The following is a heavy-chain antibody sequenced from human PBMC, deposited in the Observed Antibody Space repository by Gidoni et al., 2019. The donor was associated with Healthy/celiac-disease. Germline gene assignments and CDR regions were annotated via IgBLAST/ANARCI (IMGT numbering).Heavy chain of an antibody. D-gene: IGHD6-19*01. J-gene: IGHJ6*02. CDR1: GFTFISYG. CDR2: IWYDGSNK. CDR3: ARDGDSSGWYPLISYGMDV. Sequence: QVQLVESGGGVVQPGRSLRLSCAASGFTFISYGMPGVRQAPGKGLDWVAVIWYDGSNKYYADSVKGRFTISRDNSKNTLYLQMNSLRAEDTAVYYCARDGDSSGWYPLISYGMDVWGQGTTVTVSS. V-gene: IGHV3-33*01.